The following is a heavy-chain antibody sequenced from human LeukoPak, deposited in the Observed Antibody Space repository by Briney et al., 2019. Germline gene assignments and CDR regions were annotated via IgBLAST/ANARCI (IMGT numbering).Heavy chain of an antibody. CDR3: AKDESTIPYYMDV. CDR1: GFTFSRYG. V-gene: IGHV3-30*02. CDR2: IRDDGSNK. Sequence: PGGSLRLSCAASGFTFSRYGMHWVRQAPGKGLEWVAFIRDDGSNKYHADSVKGRFTISRDTSKNTVWLQMNSLRAEDTAVYYCAKDESTIPYYMDVWGKGTTVTVSS. J-gene: IGHJ6*03. D-gene: IGHD5/OR15-5a*01.